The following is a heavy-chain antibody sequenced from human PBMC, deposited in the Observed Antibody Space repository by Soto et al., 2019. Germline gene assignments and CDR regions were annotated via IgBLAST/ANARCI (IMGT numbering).Heavy chain of an antibody. D-gene: IGHD2-21*02. V-gene: IGHV4-39*02. CDR1: GGSISSSSYY. CDR2: IYHSGST. J-gene: IGHJ5*02. CDR3: ARVGPYCGGDCYSPPP. Sequence: SETLSLTCIVSGGSISSSSYYWGWIRQPPGKGLEWIGTIYHSGSTYYNPSLKSRVTISVDASENHFSLNLSSVTAADTAVYYCARVGPYCGGDCYSPPPWGQGTLVTVSS.